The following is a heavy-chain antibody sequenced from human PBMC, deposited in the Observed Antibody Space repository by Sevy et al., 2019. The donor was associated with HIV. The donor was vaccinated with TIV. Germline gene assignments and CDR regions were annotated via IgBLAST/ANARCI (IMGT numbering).Heavy chain of an antibody. V-gene: IGHV5-51*01. CDR2: IYPGDSDT. CDR1: GYSFSSYW. D-gene: IGHD1-1*01. CDR3: ARGARGTLPSFYYYGFDV. Sequence: GESLKISCKASGYSFSSYWFGWVRQMPGKGLEWMGIIYPGDSDTRYSLSFQGQVTISVDKSFSTAYLQGSSLKASDTAIYYCARGARGTLPSFYYYGFDVWGQGTTVTVSS. J-gene: IGHJ6*02.